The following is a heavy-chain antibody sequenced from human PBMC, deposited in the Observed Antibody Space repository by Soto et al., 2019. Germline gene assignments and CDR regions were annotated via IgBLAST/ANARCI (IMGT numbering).Heavy chain of an antibody. J-gene: IGHJ4*02. CDR1: GYTFRDYY. D-gene: IGHD1-1*01. Sequence: ASVKVSCMASGYTFRDYYLHWVRQAPGQGLEWMGWINPNNGGTNHAQKFQAWVTMTRDTSISTAYMELSSLRSDDTAVYYCAKEDLERDYFDYWGQGTLVTVSS. CDR3: AKEDLERDYFDY. CDR2: INPNNGGT. V-gene: IGHV1-2*04.